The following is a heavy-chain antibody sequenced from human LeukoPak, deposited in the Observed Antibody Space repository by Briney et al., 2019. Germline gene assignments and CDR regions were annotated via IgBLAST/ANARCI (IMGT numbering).Heavy chain of an antibody. V-gene: IGHV3-30-3*01. CDR1: GFTFSSYA. Sequence: PGGSLRLPCAASGFTFSSYAMHWVRQAPGKGLEWVAVISYDGSNKYYADSVKGRFTISRDNSKNTLYLQMNSLRAEDTAVYYCASLLSMYSSSWYPRSSWFDPWGQGTLVTVSS. CDR3: ASLLSMYSSSWYPRSSWFDP. D-gene: IGHD6-13*01. CDR2: ISYDGSNK. J-gene: IGHJ5*02.